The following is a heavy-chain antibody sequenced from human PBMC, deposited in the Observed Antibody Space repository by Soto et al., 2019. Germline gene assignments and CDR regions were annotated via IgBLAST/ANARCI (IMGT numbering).Heavy chain of an antibody. V-gene: IGHV4-39*01. CDR1: GGSISSSNYY. CDR2: ISCRGST. J-gene: IGHJ3*02. CDR3: ARPTPPGNLDAFDI. Sequence: QLQLQESGPGLVKFSETLSLICTVSGGSISSSNYYWGWIRQPPGKGLEWIGTISCRGSTYYKPSHKSRVAIAVDTSKNQFSLELTSVTAADTAVYYCARPTPPGNLDAFDIWGQGTMVTVSS. D-gene: IGHD4-4*01.